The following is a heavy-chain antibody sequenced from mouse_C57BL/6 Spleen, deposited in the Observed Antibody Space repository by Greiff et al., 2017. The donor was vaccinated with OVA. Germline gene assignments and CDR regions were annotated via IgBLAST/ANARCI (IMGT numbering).Heavy chain of an antibody. J-gene: IGHJ4*01. D-gene: IGHD1-1*01. CDR1: GYTFTSYW. V-gene: IGHV1-7*01. CDR2: INPSSGYT. Sequence: VQLQQSGAELAKPGASVKLSCKASGYTFTSYWMHWVKQRPGQGLEWIGYINPSSGYTKYNQKFKDKATLTADKSSSTAYMQLSSLTYEDSAVYYCASVTTVVARAMDYWGQGTSVTVSS. CDR3: ASVTTVVARAMDY.